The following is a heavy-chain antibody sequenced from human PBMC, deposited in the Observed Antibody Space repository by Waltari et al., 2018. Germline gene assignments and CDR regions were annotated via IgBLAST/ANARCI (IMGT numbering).Heavy chain of an antibody. J-gene: IGHJ4*02. Sequence: QVQLVESGGGVVQPGRSLRLSCAASGFTFSSYGMHWVRQAPGKGLEWVAVRWYDGSNKYYADSVKGRFTISRDNSKNTLYLQMNSLRAEDTAVYYCARDGSSGGVFDYWGQGTLVTVSS. CDR1: GFTFSSYG. CDR2: RWYDGSNK. V-gene: IGHV3-33*01. D-gene: IGHD6-19*01. CDR3: ARDGSSGGVFDY.